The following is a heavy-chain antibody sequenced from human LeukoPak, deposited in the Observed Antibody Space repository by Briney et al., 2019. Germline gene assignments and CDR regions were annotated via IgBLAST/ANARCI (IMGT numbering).Heavy chain of an antibody. V-gene: IGHV4-39*01. J-gene: IGHJ4*02. CDR3: ASTVVTPFYYFDY. CDR2: IYYSGST. Sequence: SETLSLTCTVSGGSISSSSYYLGWSRQPPGKGLEWIGSIYYSGSTYYNPSLKSRVTISVDTSKNQFSLKLSSVTAADTAVYYCASTVVTPFYYFDYWSQGTLVTVSS. CDR1: GGSISSSSYY. D-gene: IGHD2-21*02.